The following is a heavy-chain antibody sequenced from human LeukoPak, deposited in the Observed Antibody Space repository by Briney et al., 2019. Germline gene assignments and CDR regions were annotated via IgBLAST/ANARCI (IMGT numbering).Heavy chain of an antibody. J-gene: IGHJ4*02. D-gene: IGHD4-17*01. CDR2: ISSSSSYI. CDR1: GFTFSSYS. Sequence: GGSLRLSCAASGFTFSSYSMNWVRQAPGKGLEWVSSISSSSSYIYYADSVKGRFTIYRDNAKNSLYLQMNSLRAEDTAVYYCAREKGYGDYGSFDYWGQGTLVTVSS. V-gene: IGHV3-21*01. CDR3: AREKGYGDYGSFDY.